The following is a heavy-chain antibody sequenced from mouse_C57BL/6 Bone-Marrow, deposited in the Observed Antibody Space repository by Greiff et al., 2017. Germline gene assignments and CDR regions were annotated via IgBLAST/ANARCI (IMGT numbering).Heavy chain of an antibody. CDR3: TRGHCIVTCDWFAY. CDR1: GYTFTDYE. CDR2: IDPETGGT. J-gene: IGHJ3*01. V-gene: IGHV1-15*01. Sequence: QVQLQQSGAELVRPGASVTLSCKASGYTFTDYEMHWVKQTPVHGLEWIGAIDPETGGTAYNQKFKGKAILTADKSSSTAYMELRSLTSEDSAVYYCTRGHCIVTCDWFAYWGQGTLVTVSA. D-gene: IGHD2-5*01.